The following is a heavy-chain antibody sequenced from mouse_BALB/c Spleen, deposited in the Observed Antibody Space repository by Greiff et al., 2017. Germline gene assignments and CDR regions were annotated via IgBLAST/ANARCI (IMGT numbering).Heavy chain of an antibody. CDR2: ISNGGGST. V-gene: IGHV5-12-2*01. Sequence: EVKLVESGGGLVKPGGSLKLSCAASGFTFSSYTMSWVRQTPEKRLEWVAYISNGGGSTYYPDTVKGRFTISRDNAKNTLYLQMSSLKSEDTAMYYCARRWDGYFDYWGQGTTLTVSS. J-gene: IGHJ2*01. CDR3: ARRWDGYFDY. D-gene: IGHD4-1*01. CDR1: GFTFSSYT.